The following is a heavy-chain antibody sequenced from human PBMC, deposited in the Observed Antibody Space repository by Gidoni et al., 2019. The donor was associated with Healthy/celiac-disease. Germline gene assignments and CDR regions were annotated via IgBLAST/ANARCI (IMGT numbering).Heavy chain of an antibody. CDR2: IYTSGST. CDR1: GGSISSYY. D-gene: IGHD3-9*01. V-gene: IGHV4-4*07. J-gene: IGHJ4*02. CDR3: ARGNVLDSEGFDY. Sequence: QVQLQESGPGLVKPSETLSLTCTVSGGSISSYYWSWLRQPAGKGLEGIGRIYTSGSTNYNPSLKRRVTMSVDTSKNQFSLKLSSVTAADTAVYYCARGNVLDSEGFDYWGQGTLVTVSS.